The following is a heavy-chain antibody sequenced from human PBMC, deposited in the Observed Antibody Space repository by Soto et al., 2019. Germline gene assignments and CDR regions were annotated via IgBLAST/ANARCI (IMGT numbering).Heavy chain of an antibody. D-gene: IGHD2-21*02. CDR3: ARDLWGYCGTDCYPLDV. CDR2: MYNTGST. Sequence: SETLSLTCTVSGGSISSYYWSWIRQPPGKGLEWIGYMYNTGSTVYNPSLKSRVTISVDTSKNQFSLKLNAVTAADTAAYYCARDLWGYCGTDCYPLDVWGQGTTVTVSS. V-gene: IGHV4-59*01. J-gene: IGHJ6*02. CDR1: GGSISSYY.